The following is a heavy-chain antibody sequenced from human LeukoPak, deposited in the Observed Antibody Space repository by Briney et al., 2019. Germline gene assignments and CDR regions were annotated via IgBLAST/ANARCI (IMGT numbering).Heavy chain of an antibody. D-gene: IGHD3-9*01. CDR2: IIPIFGTA. J-gene: IGHJ6*03. Sequence: SVKVSCKASGGTFSSYAISWVRQAPGQGLEWMGGIIPIFGTANYAQKFQGRVTITADESTSTAYMELSSLRSEDTAVYYCATASYDILTGYSDRRAYYYYMDVWAKGPRSPSP. V-gene: IGHV1-69*13. CDR3: ATASYDILTGYSDRRAYYYYMDV. CDR1: GGTFSSYA.